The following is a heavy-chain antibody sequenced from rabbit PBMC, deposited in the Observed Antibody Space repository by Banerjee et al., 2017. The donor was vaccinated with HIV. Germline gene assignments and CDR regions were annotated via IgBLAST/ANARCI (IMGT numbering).Heavy chain of an antibody. CDR3: ARDGGSSVYTQYYFNL. J-gene: IGHJ4*01. D-gene: IGHD8-1*01. Sequence: GSLKLSCKASGLDISRYSIGCVRQAPEKGLEWSGNIYGGSGNTDYASWVNGRFTITSDNAQNTVDLQMNSLTVADTATYFCARDGGSSVYTQYYFNLWGQGTLVTVS. V-gene: IGHV1S7*01. CDR1: GLDISRYS. CDR2: IYGGSGNT.